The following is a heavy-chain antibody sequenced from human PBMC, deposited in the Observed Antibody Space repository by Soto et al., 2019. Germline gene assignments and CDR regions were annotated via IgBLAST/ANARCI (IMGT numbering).Heavy chain of an antibody. CDR2: ISSSSSTI. D-gene: IGHD1-7*01. J-gene: IGHJ4*02. V-gene: IGHV3-48*02. Sequence: GGSLRLSCAASGFTFSSYSMNWVRQAPGKGLEWVSYISSSSSTIYYADSVKGRFTISRDNAKNSLYLQMNSLRDEDTAVYYCAGLPRLELPYYFDYWGQGTLVTVSS. CDR1: GFTFSSYS. CDR3: AGLPRLELPYYFDY.